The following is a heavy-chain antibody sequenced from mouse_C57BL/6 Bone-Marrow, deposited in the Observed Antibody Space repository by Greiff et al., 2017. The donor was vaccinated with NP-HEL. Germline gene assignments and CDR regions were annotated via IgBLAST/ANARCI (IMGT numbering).Heavy chain of an antibody. J-gene: IGHJ2*01. CDR3: ARDLITTVVATDSDYFDY. D-gene: IGHD1-1*01. CDR1: GYTFTSYG. CDR2: IYPRSGNT. Sequence: QVHVKQPGAELARPGASVKLSCKASGYTFTSYGISWVKQRTGQGLEWIGEIYPRSGNTYYNEKFKGKATLTADKSSSTAYMELRSLTSEDSAVYFCARDLITTVVATDSDYFDYWGQGTTLTVSS. V-gene: IGHV1-81*01.